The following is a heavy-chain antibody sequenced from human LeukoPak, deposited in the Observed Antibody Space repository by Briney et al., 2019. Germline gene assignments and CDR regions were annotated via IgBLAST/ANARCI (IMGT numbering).Heavy chain of an antibody. D-gene: IGHD5-18*01. V-gene: IGHV3-23*01. CDR1: GFTFSSCA. CDR3: AKDRRGYSYGGLFDY. CDR2: ISGSGGST. Sequence: PGGSLRLSCAASGFTFSSCAMSWVRQAPGKGLEWVSAISGSGGSTYYADSVKGRFTISRDNSKNTLYLQMNSLRAEDTAVYYCAKDRRGYSYGGLFDYWGQGTLVTVSS. J-gene: IGHJ4*02.